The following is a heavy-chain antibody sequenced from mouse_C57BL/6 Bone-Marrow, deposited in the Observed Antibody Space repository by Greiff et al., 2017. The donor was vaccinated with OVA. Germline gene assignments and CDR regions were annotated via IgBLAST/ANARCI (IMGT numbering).Heavy chain of an antibody. CDR1: GYTFTSYW. CDR2: INPSSGYT. J-gene: IGHJ4*01. V-gene: IGHV1-7*01. CDR3: ARRWLLDYYAMDY. D-gene: IGHD2-3*01. Sequence: VQLQQSGAELAKPGASVKLSCKASGYTFTSYWMHWVKQRPGQGLEWIGYINPSSGYTKYNQKFKDKATLTADKSSSTAYMQLSSLTYEDSAVYYCARRWLLDYYAMDYWGQGTSVTVSS.